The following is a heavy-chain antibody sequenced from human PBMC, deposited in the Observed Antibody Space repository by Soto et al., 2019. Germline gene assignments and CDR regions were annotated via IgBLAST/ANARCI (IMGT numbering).Heavy chain of an antibody. Sequence: SETLSLTYTVSGGSSSSYYWSWIRQPPGKGLEWIGYIYYSGSTSYNPSLKSRVTISVDTSKNQFSLKLSSVTAADTAVYYCARRWGRSFDYWGQGTQVTVSS. CDR1: GGSSSSYY. CDR2: IYYSGST. V-gene: IGHV4-59*08. CDR3: ARRWGRSFDY. J-gene: IGHJ4*02. D-gene: IGHD2-15*01.